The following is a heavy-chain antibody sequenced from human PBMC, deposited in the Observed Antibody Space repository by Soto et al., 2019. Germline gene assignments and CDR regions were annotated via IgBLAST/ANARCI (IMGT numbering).Heavy chain of an antibody. V-gene: IGHV1-8*01. D-gene: IGHD3-3*01. Sequence: ASVKVSCKASGYTFTSYDINWVRQATGQGLEWMGWMNPNSGNTGYAQKFQGRVTMTRNTSISTAYMELSSLRSEDTAVYYCAIGGRFRITIFGVVIIRSGWFDPWGQGTLVTVSS. CDR3: AIGGRFRITIFGVVIIRSGWFDP. CDR1: GYTFTSYD. CDR2: MNPNSGNT. J-gene: IGHJ5*02.